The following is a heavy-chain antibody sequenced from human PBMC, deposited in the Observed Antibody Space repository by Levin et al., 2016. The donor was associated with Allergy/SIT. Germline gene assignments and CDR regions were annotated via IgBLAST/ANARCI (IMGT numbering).Heavy chain of an antibody. J-gene: IGHJ4*02. V-gene: IGHV3-30*03. D-gene: IGHD2-15*01. CDR2: ISYDGSNK. CDR1: GFTFSSYG. Sequence: GGSLRLSCAASGFTFSSYGMHWVRQAPGKGLEWVAVISYDGSNKYYADSVKGRFTISRDNSKNTLYLQMNSLRAEDTAVYYCARDYCSGGTCFPDYWGQGTLVTVSS. CDR3: ARDYCSGGTCFPDY.